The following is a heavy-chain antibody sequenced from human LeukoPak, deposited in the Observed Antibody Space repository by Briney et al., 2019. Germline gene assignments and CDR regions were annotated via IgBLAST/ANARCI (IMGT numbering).Heavy chain of an antibody. V-gene: IGHV3-23*01. Sequence: PGGALRLSCAASRFTFSTYVMNWVRQAPGKGLEWVSTISDSGGSTYYADSVKGRFTISRDNSKSTLYLQMNSLRAEDTAVYYCGRYYVMDVWGQGTSVTVSS. CDR1: RFTFSTYV. J-gene: IGHJ6*02. CDR2: ISDSGGST. CDR3: GRYYVMDV.